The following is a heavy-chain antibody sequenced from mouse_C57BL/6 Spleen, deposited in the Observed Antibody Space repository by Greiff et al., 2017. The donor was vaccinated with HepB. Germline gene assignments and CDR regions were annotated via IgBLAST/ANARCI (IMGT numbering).Heavy chain of an antibody. CDR2: INPSSGYT. V-gene: IGHV1-7*01. D-gene: IGHD2-5*01. CDR3: ARSLAAYYSNYEDAMDY. CDR1: GYTFTSYW. Sequence: QVQLKQSGAELAKPGASVKLSCKASGYTFTSYWMHWVKQRPGQGLEWIGYINPSSGYTKYNQKFKDKATLTADKSSSTAYMQLSSLTYEDSAVYYCARSLAAYYSNYEDAMDYWGQGTSVTVSS. J-gene: IGHJ4*01.